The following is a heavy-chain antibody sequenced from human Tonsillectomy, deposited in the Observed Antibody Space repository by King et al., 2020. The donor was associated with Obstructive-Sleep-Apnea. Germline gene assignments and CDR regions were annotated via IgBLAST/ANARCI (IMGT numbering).Heavy chain of an antibody. CDR2: IAPLDSYF. V-gene: IGHV5-10-1*03. Sequence: VQLVESGAEVKKPGEALRISCKGSGYSFTTYRISWVRQMPGKGLEWMGTIAPLDSYFNYSPSFQGHVTISGDKSITTAYLKWCSLKASDTAIYYWARLELTEVALYWGQGTLVTVSS. CDR3: ARLELTEVALY. J-gene: IGHJ4*02. D-gene: IGHD1-7*01. CDR1: GYSFTTYR.